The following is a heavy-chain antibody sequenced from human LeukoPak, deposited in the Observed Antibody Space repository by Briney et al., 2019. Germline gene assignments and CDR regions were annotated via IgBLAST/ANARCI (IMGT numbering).Heavy chain of an antibody. CDR3: ARDRRITMVRGPGGGTFDP. CDR2: INTNTGNP. D-gene: IGHD3-10*01. Sequence: ASVKVSCKASGYTFTSYAMNWVRQAPGQGLEWAGWINTNTGNPTYAQGFTGRFVFSLDTSVSTAYLQISSLKAEDTAVYYCARDRRITMVRGPGGGTFDPWGQGTLVTVSS. J-gene: IGHJ5*02. V-gene: IGHV7-4-1*02. CDR1: GYTFTSYA.